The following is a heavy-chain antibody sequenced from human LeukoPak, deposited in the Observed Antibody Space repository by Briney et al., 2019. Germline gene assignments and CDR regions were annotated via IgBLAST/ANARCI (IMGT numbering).Heavy chain of an antibody. Sequence: GGSLRLSCAVSGFTFSSYEMNWVRQAPGKGLEWVSIIFGNGDTTYYADSVKGRFTVSRDNSKNTLYLQMNDLRPDDTAIYYCAKRNTMVRGGPCFDYWGQGLLVTVSS. V-gene: IGHV3-23*01. CDR3: AKRNTMVRGGPCFDY. CDR2: IFGNGDTT. J-gene: IGHJ4*02. D-gene: IGHD3-10*01. CDR1: GFTFSSYE.